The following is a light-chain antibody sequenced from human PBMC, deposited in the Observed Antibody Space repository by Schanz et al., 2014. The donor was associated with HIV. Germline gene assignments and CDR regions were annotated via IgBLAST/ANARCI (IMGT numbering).Light chain of an antibody. Sequence: IQLTQSPSSLSASVGDRVTITCRASQSIDNYLNWYQQKPGKAPKLLITGASDLQAGVPSRFSGRASGTSFTLTISSLQPEDFATYYCLQDYNYRWTFGQGTKVEIK. CDR1: QSIDNY. V-gene: IGKV1-6*01. J-gene: IGKJ1*01. CDR2: GAS. CDR3: LQDYNYRWT.